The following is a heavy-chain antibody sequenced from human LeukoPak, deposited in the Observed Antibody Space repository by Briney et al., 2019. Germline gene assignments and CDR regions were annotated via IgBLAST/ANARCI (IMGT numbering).Heavy chain of an antibody. V-gene: IGHV1-8*01. Sequence: ASVKVSCKASGYTFTSYDINWVRQATGQGLEWMGWMNPNSGNTGYAQKFQGRVTMTRNTSISTAYMELSSLRSEDTAVYYCARGPKGSSPSDYYYYYMDVWGKGTTVTVSS. D-gene: IGHD6-6*01. CDR1: GYTFTSYD. CDR2: MNPNSGNT. J-gene: IGHJ6*03. CDR3: ARGPKGSSPSDYYYYYMDV.